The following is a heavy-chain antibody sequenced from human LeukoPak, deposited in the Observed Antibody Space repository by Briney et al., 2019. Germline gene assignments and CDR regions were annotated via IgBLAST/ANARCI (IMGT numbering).Heavy chain of an antibody. V-gene: IGHV1-69*01. J-gene: IGHJ4*02. CDR1: GGTLSSYA. D-gene: IGHD2-2*01. CDR3: AAPRYCSSTSCYLDY. Sequence: GASVKVSCKASGGTLSSYAISRVRQAPGQGLEWMGGIIPIFGTANYAQKFQGRVTITADESTSTAYMELSSLRSEDTAVYYCAAPRYCSSTSCYLDYWGQGTLVTVSS. CDR2: IIPIFGTA.